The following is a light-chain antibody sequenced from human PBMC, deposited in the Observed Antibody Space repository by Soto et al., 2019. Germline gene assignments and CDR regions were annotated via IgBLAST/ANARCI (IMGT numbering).Light chain of an antibody. Sequence: EIVMTQSPATLSVSPGERATLSCRASQSVSSNLAWYQQKPGQAPRLLIYGASTRASGIPARFSGSGSGTESTLTISSLQSEDFSVYYCQQYNNWPRTFAQGTKLEIK. CDR2: GAS. CDR1: QSVSSN. J-gene: IGKJ2*01. CDR3: QQYNNWPRT. V-gene: IGKV3-15*01.